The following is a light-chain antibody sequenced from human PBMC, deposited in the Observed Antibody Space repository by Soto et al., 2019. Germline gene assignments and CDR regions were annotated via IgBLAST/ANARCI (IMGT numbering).Light chain of an antibody. CDR3: QQYGSSPRT. J-gene: IGKJ1*01. V-gene: IGKV3-20*01. CDR2: GAS. Sequence: EIVMTQSPATLSVAPWERATLSCRASQSVSSNLVWYQQKPGQAPRLLIYGASSRATGIPDRFSGSGSGTDFTLTISRLEPEDFAVYYCQQYGSSPRTFGQGTKVDIK. CDR1: QSVSSN.